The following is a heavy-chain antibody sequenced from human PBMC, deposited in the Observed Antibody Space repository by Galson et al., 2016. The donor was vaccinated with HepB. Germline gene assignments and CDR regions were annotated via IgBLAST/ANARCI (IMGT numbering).Heavy chain of an antibody. CDR3: AKDPRDLRFFDF. J-gene: IGHJ4*02. CDR1: GFTFGTYT. V-gene: IGHV3-30-3*02. D-gene: IGHD3-16*01. CDR2: ILSHGNKK. Sequence: SLRLSCAASGFTFGTYTLHWARQAPGKGLEWVALILSHGNKKYYADSVKGRFRISRDNSKNKVYLEMNNLSVEDTAVFYCAKDPRDLRFFDFWGQGTLVTVSS.